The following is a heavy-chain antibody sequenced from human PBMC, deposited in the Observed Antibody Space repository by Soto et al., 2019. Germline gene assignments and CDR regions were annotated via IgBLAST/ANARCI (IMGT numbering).Heavy chain of an antibody. D-gene: IGHD3-10*01. CDR2: IYPGDSDT. Sequence: EVQLEQSGAEVKKPGESLKISCKGSGYRFTNYWIGWVRQMPGKGLGWMGLIYPGDSDTRYSPSFQGQVTISADKSISTAYLQWNSLKASDTAIYYCALVVRGVTTEAYYFDYWGQGTLVTVSS. V-gene: IGHV5-51*03. CDR3: ALVVRGVTTEAYYFDY. J-gene: IGHJ4*02. CDR1: GYRFTNYW.